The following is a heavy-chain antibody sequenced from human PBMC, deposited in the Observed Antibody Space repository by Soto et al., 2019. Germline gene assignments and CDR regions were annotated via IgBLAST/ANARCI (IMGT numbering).Heavy chain of an antibody. J-gene: IGHJ5*02. CDR3: AKERRTTVITYTPSKWFDP. Sequence: EVQLLESGGGLVQPGGSLRLSCAASGFTFSSYALTWVRQAQGKGLEWFPALSGRGGSTNYADPVKGRFTISRDNSKNTLYLQMNSLRAEDTAVYYCAKERRTTVITYTPSKWFDPWGQGTLVTVSS. CDR1: GFTFSSYA. D-gene: IGHD4-17*01. CDR2: LSGRGGST. V-gene: IGHV3-23*01.